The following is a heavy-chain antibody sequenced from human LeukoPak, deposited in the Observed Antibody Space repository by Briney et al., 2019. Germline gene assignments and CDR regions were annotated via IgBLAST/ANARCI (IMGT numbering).Heavy chain of an antibody. J-gene: IGHJ6*03. CDR1: GGSISSYY. CDR3: ARGRVSIAARPAYMDV. V-gene: IGHV4-59*12. Sequence: PSETLSLTCTVSGGSISSYYRSWIRQPPGKGLEWIGYIYYSGSTNYNPSLKSRVTISVDTSKNQFSLKLSSVTAADTAVYYCARGRVSIAARPAYMDVWGKGTTVTVSS. CDR2: IYYSGST. D-gene: IGHD6-6*01.